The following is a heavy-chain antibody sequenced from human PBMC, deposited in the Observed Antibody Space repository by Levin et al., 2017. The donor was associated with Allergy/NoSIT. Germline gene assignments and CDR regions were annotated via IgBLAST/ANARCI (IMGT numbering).Heavy chain of an antibody. D-gene: IGHD3-16*01. Sequence: PSETLSLTCTVSGASISSSNYYWGWIRQPPGKGLEWIGSISYSGNTYYNPSLKSRVTISVDTSKNQFSLKLSSVTAADTAVYYCARHAAASAYRSLDYWGQGTLVAVSS. V-gene: IGHV4-39*01. CDR3: ARHAAASAYRSLDY. CDR2: ISYSGNT. CDR1: GASISSSNYY. J-gene: IGHJ4*02.